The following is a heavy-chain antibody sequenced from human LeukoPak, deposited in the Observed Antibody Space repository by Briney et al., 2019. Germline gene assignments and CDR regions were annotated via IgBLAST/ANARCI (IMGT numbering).Heavy chain of an antibody. Sequence: GGSLTLSCAASGFTFRSYAMSWVRQAPGKGLEWVLAISGSGTSTYYADSVKGRFTISRDNSKNTLYLQMNSLRAEDTAVYYYEGTYYYDSSDDYWVQGTLVTVSS. D-gene: IGHD3-22*01. CDR3: EGTYYYDSSDDY. CDR2: ISGSGTST. CDR1: GFTFRSYA. V-gene: IGHV3-23*01. J-gene: IGHJ4*02.